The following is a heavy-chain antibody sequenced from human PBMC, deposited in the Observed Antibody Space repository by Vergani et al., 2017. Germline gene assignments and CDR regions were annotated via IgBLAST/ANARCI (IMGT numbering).Heavy chain of an antibody. CDR1: GYTFTDHY. CDR3: ATPQTVTTGGMEV. V-gene: IGHV1-69-2*01. D-gene: IGHD4-17*01. J-gene: IGHJ6*02. Sequence: EVQLVQSGAEVKKPGATIKISCKVSGYTFTDHYMHWVKQAPGKGLEWMGLVDPEDGETIYAEKFKGRVTIAADTSTDTAHLELCSLRSEDTAVYYCATPQTVTTGGMEVWGQGTTVIVSS. CDR2: VDPEDGET.